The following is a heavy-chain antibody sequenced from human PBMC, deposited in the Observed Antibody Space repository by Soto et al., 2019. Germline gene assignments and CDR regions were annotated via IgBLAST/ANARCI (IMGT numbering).Heavy chain of an antibody. V-gene: IGHV1-69*12. D-gene: IGHD3-10*01. CDR1: GGTFSSYA. Sequence: QVQLVQSGAEVKKPGSSVKVSCKASGGTFSSYAISWVRQAPGQGLEWMGGIIPIFGTANYAQKFQGRVTITADESTSTAYMELSNLRSEDTAVYYCARDPWYYGSGSYYGMDVWGQGTTVTVSS. CDR2: IIPIFGTA. CDR3: ARDPWYYGSGSYYGMDV. J-gene: IGHJ6*02.